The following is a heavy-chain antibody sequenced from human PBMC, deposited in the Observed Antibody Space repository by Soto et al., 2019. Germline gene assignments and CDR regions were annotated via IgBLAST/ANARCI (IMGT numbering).Heavy chain of an antibody. CDR1: GFTFSSYA. D-gene: IGHD2-2*02. V-gene: IGHV3-30-3*01. Sequence: QVQLVESGGGVVQPGRSLRLSCAASGFTFSSYAMHWVRQAPGKGLEWVAVISYDGSNKYYADSVKGRFTISRDNSKNTLYLQMNRLRAEDTAVYYCEGYCSSTSCYTGNWFDPWGQGTLVTVSS. CDR2: ISYDGSNK. CDR3: EGYCSSTSCYTGNWFDP. J-gene: IGHJ5*02.